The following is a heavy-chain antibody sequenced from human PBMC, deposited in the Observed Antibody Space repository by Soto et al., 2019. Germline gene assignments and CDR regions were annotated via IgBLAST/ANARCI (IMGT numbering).Heavy chain of an antibody. Sequence: QVQLVESGGGVVQPGRSLRLSCAASGFTFSSYGMHWVRQAPGKGLEWVAVISYDGSNKYYADSVKGRFTISRDNSKNTLYLEMKSLRAGDTAVYYCAKELADSSGWYRGGWFDPWGQGTLVTVS. CDR3: AKELADSSGWYRGGWFDP. CDR2: ISYDGSNK. D-gene: IGHD6-19*01. V-gene: IGHV3-30*18. J-gene: IGHJ5*02. CDR1: GFTFSSYG.